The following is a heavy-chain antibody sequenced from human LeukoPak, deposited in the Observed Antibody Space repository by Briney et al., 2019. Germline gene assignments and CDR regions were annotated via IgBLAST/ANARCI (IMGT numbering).Heavy chain of an antibody. D-gene: IGHD4-17*01. CDR1: GFTFSSYW. CDR2: IKQDGSEK. CDR3: ARANGDPLYYYGMDV. V-gene: IGHV3-7*01. Sequence: PGGSLRLSCAASGFTFSSYWMSWVRQAPGKGLEWVANIKQDGSEKYYVDSVKGQFTISRDNAKNSMYLQMNSLRAEDTAVYYCARANGDPLYYYGMDVWGQGTTVTASS. J-gene: IGHJ6*02.